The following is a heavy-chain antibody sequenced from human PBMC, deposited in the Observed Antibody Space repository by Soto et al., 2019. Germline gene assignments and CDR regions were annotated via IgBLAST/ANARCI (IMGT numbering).Heavy chain of an antibody. CDR1: GYSTSSGLY. J-gene: IGHJ5*02. CDR2: IYRGGIT. D-gene: IGHD1-1*01. V-gene: IGHV4-38-2*01. Sequence: SETLSLTCAVSGYSTSSGLYWGWIRQPPGKGLEWIGTIYRGGITYYNPSLKSRVTISIDTSKNHFSLRLSSVTATDTAVYFCAIGNPDWFDPWGQGTLVTVSS. CDR3: AIGNPDWFDP.